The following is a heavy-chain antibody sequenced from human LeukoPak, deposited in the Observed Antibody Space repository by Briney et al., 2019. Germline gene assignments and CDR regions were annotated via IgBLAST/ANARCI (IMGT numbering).Heavy chain of an antibody. D-gene: IGHD3-10*01. Sequence: SETLSLTCAVYGGSFSGYYWSWIRQPAGKGLEWIGYIYYSGSTNYNPSLKSRVTISVDTSKNQFSLKLSSVTAADTAVYYCARLYYYGSGSYLDPYNWFDPWGQGTLVTVSS. J-gene: IGHJ5*02. CDR1: GGSFSGYY. CDR3: ARLYYYGSGSYLDPYNWFDP. CDR2: IYYSGST. V-gene: IGHV4-59*01.